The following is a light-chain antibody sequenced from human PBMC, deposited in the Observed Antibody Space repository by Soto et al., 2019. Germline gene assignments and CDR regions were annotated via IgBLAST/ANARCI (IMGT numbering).Light chain of an antibody. J-gene: IGKJ1*01. CDR2: GAS. CDR3: PQYRSYS. CDR1: QSISTW. V-gene: IGKV1-5*01. Sequence: DIQMTQSPSTLTASVGDRVTITCRASQSISTWLAWYQQKPGKAPSLLIYGASSLKSGVPSRFSGSGSGTEFTLTISSLQPDDLATYYCPQYRSYSFGQGTKVEI.